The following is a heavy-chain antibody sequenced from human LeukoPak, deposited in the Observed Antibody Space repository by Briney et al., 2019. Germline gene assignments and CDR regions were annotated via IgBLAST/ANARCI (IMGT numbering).Heavy chain of an antibody. J-gene: IGHJ4*02. CDR1: GFTFDDYA. V-gene: IGHV3-9*01. Sequence: GGSLRLSCAASGFTFDDYAMHWARQAPGKGLEWVSGISWNSGSIGYADSVKGRFTISRDNAKNSLYLQMNSLRAEDTALYYCAKDSGWYNEFDYWGQGTLVTVSS. CDR3: AKDSGWYNEFDY. D-gene: IGHD6-19*01. CDR2: ISWNSGSI.